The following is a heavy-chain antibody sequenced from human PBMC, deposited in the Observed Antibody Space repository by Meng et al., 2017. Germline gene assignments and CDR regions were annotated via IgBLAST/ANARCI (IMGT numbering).Heavy chain of an antibody. J-gene: IGHJ4*02. CDR3: ARTLRYFDWFLPYYFDY. CDR1: GFTFSSYW. Sequence: GESLKISCAASGFTFSSYWMSWVRQAPGKGLEWVANIKQDGSEKYYVDSVKGRSTISRDNAKNSLYLQMNSLRAEGTAVYYCARTLRYFDWFLPYYFDYWGQGTLVTVSS. D-gene: IGHD3-9*01. V-gene: IGHV3-7*01. CDR2: IKQDGSEK.